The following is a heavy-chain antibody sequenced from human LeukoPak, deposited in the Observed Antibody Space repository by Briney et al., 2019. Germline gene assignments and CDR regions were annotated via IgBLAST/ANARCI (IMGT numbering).Heavy chain of an antibody. J-gene: IGHJ3*02. V-gene: IGHV3-48*03. CDR3: ARDRFYAFDI. Sequence: GGSLRLSCAASGFTFSSYEMNWVRQAPGKGLEWVSYISISGSTIYYADSVKGRFTISRDNAKNSLYLQMNSLRDEDTALYYCARDRFYAFDIWGQGTMVTVSS. CDR1: GFTFSSYE. CDR2: ISISGSTI.